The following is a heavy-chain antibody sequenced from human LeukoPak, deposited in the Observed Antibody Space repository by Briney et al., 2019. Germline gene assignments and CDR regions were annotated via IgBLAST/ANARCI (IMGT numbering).Heavy chain of an antibody. D-gene: IGHD5-12*01. Sequence: PSETLSLTCTVSGGSVSSGSYYWSWIRQPPGKGLEWTGYIYYSGSTNYNPSLKSRVTISVDTSKNQFSLKLSSVTAADTAVYYCARDSGYEGYYWGQGTLVTVSS. J-gene: IGHJ4*02. CDR2: IYYSGST. V-gene: IGHV4-61*01. CDR3: ARDSGYEGYY. CDR1: GGSVSSGSYY.